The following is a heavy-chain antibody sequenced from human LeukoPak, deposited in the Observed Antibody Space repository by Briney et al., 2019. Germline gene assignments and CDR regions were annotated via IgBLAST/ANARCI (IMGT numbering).Heavy chain of an antibody. J-gene: IGHJ4*02. Sequence: ASVKVSCKASGYTFTSYGISWVRQAPGQGLEWMGWISAYNGNTNYAQKLQGRVTMTTDTSTSTAYMELRSLRSDDTAVYYCARDTTYYDSSGYSKLFDYWGQGTLVTVSS. CDR1: GYTFTSYG. CDR3: ARDTTYYDSSGYSKLFDY. V-gene: IGHV1-18*01. D-gene: IGHD3-22*01. CDR2: ISAYNGNT.